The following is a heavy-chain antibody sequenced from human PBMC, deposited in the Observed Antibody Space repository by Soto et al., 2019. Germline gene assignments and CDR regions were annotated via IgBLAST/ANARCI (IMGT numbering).Heavy chain of an antibody. V-gene: IGHV3-23*01. CDR3: ARESDH. Sequence: EVRLLEAGGGLVQPGGSLRLSCAASGFTFSSYAMSWVRQAPGKGLEWVSTISGSGGGTYYADSMKGRFTISRDNSKNTLYLQMYSLRVEDTAVYYCARESDHWGQGTLVTVSS. CDR1: GFTFSSYA. CDR2: ISGSGGGT. J-gene: IGHJ4*02.